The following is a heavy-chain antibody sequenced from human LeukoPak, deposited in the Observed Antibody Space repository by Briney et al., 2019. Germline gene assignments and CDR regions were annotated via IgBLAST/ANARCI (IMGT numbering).Heavy chain of an antibody. V-gene: IGHV4-34*01. J-gene: IGHJ3*02. Sequence: PSETLSLTCTVSGGSISSYYWSWIRQPPGKGLEWIGEINHSGSTNYNPSLKSRVTISVDTSKNQFSLKLSSVTAADTAVYYCARDHDGQDAFDIWGQGTMVTVSS. D-gene: IGHD1-1*01. CDR2: INHSGST. CDR3: ARDHDGQDAFDI. CDR1: GGSISSYY.